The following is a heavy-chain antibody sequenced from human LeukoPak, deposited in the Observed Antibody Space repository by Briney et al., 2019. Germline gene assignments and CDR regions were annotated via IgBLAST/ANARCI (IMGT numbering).Heavy chain of an antibody. CDR3: ARGQYESVVVVAATRLYNWFDP. CDR2: INHSGST. D-gene: IGHD2-15*01. CDR1: GGSFRGYY. Sequence: PSDPLSLTRGVYGGSFRGYYWSWPRQSRGKGLKCIGEINHSGSTKYNPSLKSRVPISVDTANKHFPMNLLCVTAADTAVYYCARGQYESVVVVAATRLYNWFDPWGQGTLVTVSS. V-gene: IGHV4-34*01. J-gene: IGHJ5*02.